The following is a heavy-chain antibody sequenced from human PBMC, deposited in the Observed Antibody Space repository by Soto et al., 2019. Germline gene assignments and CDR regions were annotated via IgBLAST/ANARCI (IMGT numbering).Heavy chain of an antibody. CDR2: ISFDGSNK. CDR1: GFAFSDYS. Sequence: GGSLRLSCTASGFAFSDYSMHWVRQAPGKGLEWVAVISFDGSNKYYVDSVKGRITISRDNSKDTLYLQMNSLRAEDTAVYYCAKDHYKLLHKGIDDWGQGTLVTVSS. D-gene: IGHD2-15*01. J-gene: IGHJ4*02. V-gene: IGHV3-30*04. CDR3: AKDHYKLLHKGIDD.